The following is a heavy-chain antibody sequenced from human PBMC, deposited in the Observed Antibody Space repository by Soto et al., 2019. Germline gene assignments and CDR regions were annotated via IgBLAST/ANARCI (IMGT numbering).Heavy chain of an antibody. CDR2: IIPVFGTD. CDR3: ARGRVTTYLSAFDS. J-gene: IGHJ4*02. Sequence: QVQLVQSGAEVKKPGSSVKVSCKVSGGTFISYAISWVRQAPGRGLEWMGGIIPVFGTDNYTQKFQSRVTITADESTSTAYMALSSLRSEDTALYYCARGRVTTYLSAFDSWGQGTLVTVSS. V-gene: IGHV1-69*01. D-gene: IGHD4-17*01. CDR1: GGTFISYA.